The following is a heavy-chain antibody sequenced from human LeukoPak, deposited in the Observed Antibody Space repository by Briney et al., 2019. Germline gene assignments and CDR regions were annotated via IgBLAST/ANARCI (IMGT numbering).Heavy chain of an antibody. J-gene: IGHJ4*02. Sequence: GGSLRLSCAASGFTFSSYSMNWVRQAPGKGLEWVSVIYSGGSTYYADSVKGRFTISRDNSKNTLYLQMNSLRAEDTAVYYCARDDYGDYGFDYWGQGTLVTVSS. CDR3: ARDDYGDYGFDY. CDR1: GFTFSSYS. D-gene: IGHD4-17*01. V-gene: IGHV3-53*01. CDR2: IYSGGST.